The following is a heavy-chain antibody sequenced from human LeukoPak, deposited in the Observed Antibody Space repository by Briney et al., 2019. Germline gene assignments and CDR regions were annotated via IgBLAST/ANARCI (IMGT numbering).Heavy chain of an antibody. Sequence: SETLSLTCTVSGGSISSSSYYWGWIRQPPGKGLEWIGSIYYSGSTHYNPSLKSRVTISVDTYNNQFALKLSSVTAADTAVYYCARGPRRPAVTTLVWFDPWGQGTRVTLSS. CDR2: IYYSGST. CDR3: ARGPRRPAVTTLVWFDP. V-gene: IGHV4-39*06. J-gene: IGHJ5*02. D-gene: IGHD2-2*01. CDR1: GGSISSSSYY.